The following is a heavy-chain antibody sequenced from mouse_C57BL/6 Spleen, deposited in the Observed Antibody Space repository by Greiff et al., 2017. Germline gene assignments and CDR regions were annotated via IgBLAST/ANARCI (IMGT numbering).Heavy chain of an antibody. CDR1: GYTFTSYW. Sequence: QVQLQQPGAELVKPGASVTVSCKASGYTFTSYWMHWVKQRPGQGLEWIGRIHPSDSDTNYNQKFKGKATLTGDKSSSTAYMQLSSLTSEDSAVDYCAREEIYYDYDERAGFAYWGQVTLGTVSA. CDR3: AREEIYYDYDERAGFAY. V-gene: IGHV1-74*01. CDR2: IHPSDSDT. J-gene: IGHJ3*01. D-gene: IGHD2-4*01.